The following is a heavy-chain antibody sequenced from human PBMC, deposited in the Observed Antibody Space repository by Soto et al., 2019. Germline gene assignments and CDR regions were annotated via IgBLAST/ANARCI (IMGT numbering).Heavy chain of an antibody. D-gene: IGHD2-15*01. CDR3: ARRDSGGFYRFFDS. CDR1: GGSLSTNP. J-gene: IGHJ4*02. Sequence: SVKVSCKASGGSLSTNPISWVRQAPGQGLEWMGGTGSGTGPGNHAQKFQGRLTVTADKSTGTVYMELTNLSSEDTAVYYCARRDSGGFYRFFDSWGQGTLVTVSS. CDR2: TGSGTGPG. V-gene: IGHV1-69*06.